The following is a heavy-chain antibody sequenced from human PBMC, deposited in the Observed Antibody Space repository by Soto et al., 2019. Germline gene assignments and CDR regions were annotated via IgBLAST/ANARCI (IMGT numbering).Heavy chain of an antibody. CDR3: ARGTRRSGDFWSGYYTGGNWFDP. J-gene: IGHJ5*02. CDR1: GGSFSGYY. CDR2: INHSGST. D-gene: IGHD3-3*01. Sequence: QVQLQQWGAGLLKPSETLSLTCAVYGGSFSGYYWSWIRQPPGKGLEWIGEINHSGSTNYNPSLKSRVTISVDTSKSQCSLKLSSVTAADTAVYYCARGTRRSGDFWSGYYTGGNWFDPWGQGTLVTVSS. V-gene: IGHV4-34*01.